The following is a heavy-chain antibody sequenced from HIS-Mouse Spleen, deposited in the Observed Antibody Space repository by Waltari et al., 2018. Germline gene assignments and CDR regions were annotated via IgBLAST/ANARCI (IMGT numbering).Heavy chain of an antibody. CDR3: ARASIEYCSGGSCYSAGWFDP. V-gene: IGHV4-39*07. J-gene: IGHJ5*02. CDR1: GGSLSSSSYY. Sequence: QLQLQESAPGLVTPSETLSPTCTVPGGSLSSSSYYGGWVRQHPGKAPGWIGSSHYSGSTYYNPSLKSRVTISVDTSQDQFSLKLSSVTAADTAVYYCARASIEYCSGGSCYSAGWFDPWGQGTLVTVSS. D-gene: IGHD2-15*01. CDR2: SHYSGST.